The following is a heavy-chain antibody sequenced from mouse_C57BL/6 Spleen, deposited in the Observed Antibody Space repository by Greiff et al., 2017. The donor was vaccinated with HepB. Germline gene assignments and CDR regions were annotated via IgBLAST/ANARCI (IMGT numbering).Heavy chain of an antibody. CDR3: ARGVIRDAMDY. V-gene: IGHV1-80*01. CDR2: IYPGDGDT. J-gene: IGHJ4*01. Sequence: QVQLKQSGAELVKPGASVKISCKASGYAFSSYWMNWVKQRPGKGLEWIGQIYPGDGDTNYNGKFKGKATLTADKSSSTAYMQLSSLTSEDSAVYFCARGVIRDAMDYWGQGTSVTVSS. CDR1: GYAFSSYW. D-gene: IGHD1-1*01.